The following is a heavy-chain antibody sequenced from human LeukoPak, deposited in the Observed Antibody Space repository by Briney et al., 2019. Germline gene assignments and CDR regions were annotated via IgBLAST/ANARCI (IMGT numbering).Heavy chain of an antibody. CDR2: IVVGSGTT. Sequence: SVKVSCKTSGITFSSFAVQWVRQARGQRLEWIGWIVVGSGTTKYAQKFQERVTTTRDMSTSTAFMELRSLRFDDTAVYYCAADVIPGPKGFDPWGQGTLVTVSS. CDR1: GITFSSFA. J-gene: IGHJ5*02. D-gene: IGHD2-21*01. CDR3: AADVIPGPKGFDP. V-gene: IGHV1-58*01.